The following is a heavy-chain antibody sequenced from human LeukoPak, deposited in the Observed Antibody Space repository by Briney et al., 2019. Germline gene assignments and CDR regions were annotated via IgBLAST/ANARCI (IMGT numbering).Heavy chain of an antibody. CDR1: GYPFTSYG. J-gene: IGHJ4*02. V-gene: IGHV1-18*01. D-gene: IGHD3-9*01. CDR2: ISAYNGNT. Sequence: ASVKVSCKASGYPFTSYGISWVRPAPGQGLEWMGWISAYNGNTNYAQKLQGRVTITTDTSTSTAYMELRSLRSDDTAVYYCARDRKYFDSGDYWGQGTLSPSPQ. CDR3: ARDRKYFDSGDY.